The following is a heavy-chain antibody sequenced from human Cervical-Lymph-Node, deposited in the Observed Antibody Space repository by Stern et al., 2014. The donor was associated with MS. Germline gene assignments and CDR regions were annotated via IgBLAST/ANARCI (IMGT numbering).Heavy chain of an antibody. CDR3: ARRGTAMGDFDS. V-gene: IGHV5-51*03. J-gene: IGHJ4*02. D-gene: IGHD1-1*01. CDR1: GYSFPNSW. CDR2: IYPGDADT. Sequence: EVQLVESGAELKKPGESLKISCEASGYSFPNSWIGWVRQMPEKGLEWMGTIYPGDADTRYSPSFQGQVIISADTSLATAFLQLRHLNASDSGIYYCARRGTAMGDFDSWGQGTPVTVSS.